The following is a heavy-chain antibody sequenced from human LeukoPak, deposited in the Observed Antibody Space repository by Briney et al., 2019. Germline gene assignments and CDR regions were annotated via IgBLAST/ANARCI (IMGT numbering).Heavy chain of an antibody. CDR2: IYYSGST. D-gene: IGHD3-10*01. CDR1: GGSINSSSYY. V-gene: IGHV4-39*01. Sequence: KPSETLSLTCTVSGGSINSSSYYWGWIRQPPGKGLEWIGTIYYSGSTYYNPSLKSRVTISVDTSKNQFSLKLSSVTASDTAVYYCARRFAPSRNDAFDIWGQGTLCTVSS. J-gene: IGHJ4*02. CDR3: ARRFAPSRNDAFDI.